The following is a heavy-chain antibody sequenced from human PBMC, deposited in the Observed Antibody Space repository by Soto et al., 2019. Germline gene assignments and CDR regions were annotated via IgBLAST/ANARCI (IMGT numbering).Heavy chain of an antibody. CDR1: GFTFSDHY. CDR3: ASRAASTTGLVY. Sequence: GGSLRLSCAASGFTFSDHYMDWVRQAPGKGLEWVGRTKNKANSYTTDYAASVKGRFTISRDDSRSSLFLQMNSLKTEDTAVYYCASRAASTTGLVYWGQGTLVTVSS. V-gene: IGHV3-72*01. J-gene: IGHJ4*02. D-gene: IGHD1-1*01. CDR2: TKNKANSYTT.